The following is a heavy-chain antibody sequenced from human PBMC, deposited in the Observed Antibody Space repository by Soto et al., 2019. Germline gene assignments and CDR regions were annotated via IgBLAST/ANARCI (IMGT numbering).Heavy chain of an antibody. CDR3: ARDYPNYDFWSGPRPYGMDV. V-gene: IGHV4-59*01. CDR1: GGSISSYY. D-gene: IGHD3-3*01. CDR2: IYYSGST. J-gene: IGHJ6*02. Sequence: PSETLYLTCTVSGGSISSYYWSWIRQPPGKGLEWTGYIYYSGSTNYNPSLKSRVTISVGTSKNQFSLKLSSVTAADTAVYYCARDYPNYDFWSGPRPYGMDVWGQGTTVTVSS.